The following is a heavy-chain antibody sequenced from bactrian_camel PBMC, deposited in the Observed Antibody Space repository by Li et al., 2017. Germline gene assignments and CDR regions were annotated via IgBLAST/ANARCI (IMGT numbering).Heavy chain of an antibody. CDR3: AADRAWACSGPPQTYNF. D-gene: IGHD1*01. CDR2: SHSDGGT. CDR1: QYSVRMHS. V-gene: IGHV3S53*01. J-gene: IGHJ4*01. Sequence: HVQLVESGGGSVQAGGALSLSCTVTQYSVRMHSFGWVRQSPGMEREGVARSHSDGGTSCADSVKGRFTISKDNAENTLYLQMNNLKPDDTAVYYCAADRAWACSGPPQTYNFRGQGTQVTVS.